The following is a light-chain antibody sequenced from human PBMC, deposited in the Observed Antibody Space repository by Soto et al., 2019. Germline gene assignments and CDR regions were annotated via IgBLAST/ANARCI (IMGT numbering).Light chain of an antibody. CDR3: GADHGSGSNFVMV. CDR2: VGTGGIVG. CDR1: SGYSNSK. V-gene: IGLV9-49*01. Sequence: QSVLTQPPSASASLGASVTLTCTLSSGYSNSKVDWYQQRPGKGPRFVMRVGTGGIVGSKGDGIPDRFSVLGSGLNRYLTIKNSQEEDESDYHCGADHGSGSNFVMVFGGGTKLTV. J-gene: IGLJ2*01.